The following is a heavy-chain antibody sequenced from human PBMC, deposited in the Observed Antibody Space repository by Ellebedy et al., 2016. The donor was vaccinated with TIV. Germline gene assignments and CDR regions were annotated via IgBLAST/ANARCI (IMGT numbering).Heavy chain of an antibody. Sequence: SETLSLXCAISGDSVSGNRGAWNWIRQSPSRGLEWLGRTYYRSRWYNDYAASVRSRIIINPDTSKNQFSLQLNSVTPEDTAVYYCARGSGGSGWLYYFDYWGQGTLVTVSS. CDR1: GDSVSGNRGA. J-gene: IGHJ4*02. CDR2: TYYRSRWYN. CDR3: ARGSGGSGWLYYFDY. D-gene: IGHD6-19*01. V-gene: IGHV6-1*01.